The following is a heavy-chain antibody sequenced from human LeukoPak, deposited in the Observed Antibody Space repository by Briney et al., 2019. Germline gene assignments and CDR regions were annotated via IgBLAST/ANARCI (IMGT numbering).Heavy chain of an antibody. CDR2: INPNSGGT. J-gene: IGHJ6*03. Sequence: GASVKVSCKASGYTFTGYYMHWVRQAPGQGLEWMGWINPNSGGTNYAQKFQGRVTMTRDTSISTAYMELSSLRSEDTAVYYCARSHPDRGSGSYAYYYYYMDVWGKGTTVTISS. CDR3: ARSHPDRGSGSYAYYYYYMDV. D-gene: IGHD3-10*01. V-gene: IGHV1-2*02. CDR1: GYTFTGYY.